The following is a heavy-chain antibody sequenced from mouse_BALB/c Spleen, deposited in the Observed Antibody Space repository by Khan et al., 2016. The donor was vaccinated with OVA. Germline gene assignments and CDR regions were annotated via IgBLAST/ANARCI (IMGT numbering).Heavy chain of an antibody. V-gene: IGHV5-6*01. CDR2: ISSAGTFT. Sequence: EVELVESGGDLVKPGGSLKLSCAASGFTFSTYGMSWVRQTPDKRLEWVATISSAGTFTYYTESVKGRFTISRDNAKNNLYLKVNRLRAEDTSLYYFSRHWVGIIYYLCQGTSLTVSS. CDR3: SRHWVGIIYY. CDR1: GFTFSTYG. D-gene: IGHD1-1*01. J-gene: IGHJ4*01.